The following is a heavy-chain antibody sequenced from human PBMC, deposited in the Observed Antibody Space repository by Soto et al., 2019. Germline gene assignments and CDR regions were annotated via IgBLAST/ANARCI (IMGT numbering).Heavy chain of an antibody. Sequence: GGSLRLSCAASGFTFGNAWMSWVRQAPGKGLEWIGRIKSKTDGGTTDYAAPVKGRFTISRDDSKNTLYLQMNSLKAEDTAVYYCTTAPYYDILTGSSGMDVWGQGTTVTVSS. V-gene: IGHV3-15*01. CDR1: GFTFGNAW. CDR3: TTAPYYDILTGSSGMDV. CDR2: IKSKTDGGTT. D-gene: IGHD3-9*01. J-gene: IGHJ6*02.